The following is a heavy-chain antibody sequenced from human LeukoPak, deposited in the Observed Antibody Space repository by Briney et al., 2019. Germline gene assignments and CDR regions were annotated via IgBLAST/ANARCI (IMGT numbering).Heavy chain of an antibody. CDR1: GGTFSSYA. Sequence: ASVKVTCKASGGTFSSYAISWVRQAPGQGLEWMGGIIPIFGTANYAQKFPGRVTITADESTSTAYMKLSSLRSEDTAVYYCARAVPTRGYSYGWIDYWGQGTLATVSS. V-gene: IGHV1-69*13. J-gene: IGHJ4*02. D-gene: IGHD5-18*01. CDR2: IIPIFGTA. CDR3: ARAVPTRGYSYGWIDY.